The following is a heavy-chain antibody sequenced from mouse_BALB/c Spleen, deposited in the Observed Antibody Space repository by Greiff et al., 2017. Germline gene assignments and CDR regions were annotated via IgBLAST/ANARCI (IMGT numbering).Heavy chain of an antibody. CDR3: ARPYYRYDYFDY. V-gene: IGHV14-3*02. J-gene: IGHJ2*01. D-gene: IGHD2-14*01. CDR2: IDPANGNT. CDR1: GFNIKDTY. Sequence: EVQLQQSGAELVKPGASVKLSCTASGFNIKDTYMHWVKQRPEQGLEWIGRIDPANGNTKYDPKFQGKATITADTYSNTAYLQLSSLTSEDTAVYYCARPYYRYDYFDYWGQGTTLTVSS.